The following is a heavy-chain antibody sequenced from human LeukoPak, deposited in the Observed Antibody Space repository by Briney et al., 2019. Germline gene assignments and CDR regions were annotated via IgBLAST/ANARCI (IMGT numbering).Heavy chain of an antibody. V-gene: IGHV1-8*02. CDR1: GYTFTSNY. D-gene: IGHD3-3*01. Sequence: ASVKVSCKASGYTFTSNYIHWVRQAPGQGLEWMGWMNPNSGNTGYAQKFQGRVTMTRNTSISTAYMGLSSLRSEDTAVYYCARGVGRRIFGVVIARYYFDYWGQGTLVTVSS. CDR3: ARGVGRRIFGVVIARYYFDY. CDR2: MNPNSGNT. J-gene: IGHJ4*02.